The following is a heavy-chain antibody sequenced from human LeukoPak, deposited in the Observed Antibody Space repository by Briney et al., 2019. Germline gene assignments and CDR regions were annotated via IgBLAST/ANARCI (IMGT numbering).Heavy chain of an antibody. CDR1: GGSTSSYY. J-gene: IGHJ5*02. CDR3: ARGGTKKNWFDP. Sequence: NASETLSLTCTVSGGSTSSYYWSWIRQPAGKGLEWIGRIYTSGSTNYNPSLKSRVTISVDTSKNQFSLKLSSVTAADTAVYYCARGGTKKNWFDPWGQGTLVTVSS. V-gene: IGHV4-4*07. CDR2: IYTSGST.